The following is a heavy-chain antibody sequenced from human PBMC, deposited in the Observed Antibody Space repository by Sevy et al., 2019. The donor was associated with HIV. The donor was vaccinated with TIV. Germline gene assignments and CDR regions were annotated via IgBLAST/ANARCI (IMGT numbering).Heavy chain of an antibody. CDR2: ISNDGSDK. D-gene: IGHD6-13*01. CDR3: ENSRGRFDGSSWIYYYYAMDV. V-gene: IGHV3-30*18. J-gene: IGHJ6*02. Sequence: GGSLRPSCAASGFTFRNYGMHWVRQAPGKGLEWVALISNDGSDKNYVDSVKGRFTISRDNSKDTLYLQMNSLRTDDTAVYYCENSRGRFDGSSWIYYYYAMDVWGQGTTVTVSS. CDR1: GFTFRNYG.